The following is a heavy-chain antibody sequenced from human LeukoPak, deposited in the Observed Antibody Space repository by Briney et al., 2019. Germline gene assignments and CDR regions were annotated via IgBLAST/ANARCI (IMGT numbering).Heavy chain of an antibody. J-gene: IGHJ6*03. CDR3: ARQEVVAATPSYYYYYYMDV. D-gene: IGHD2-15*01. Sequence: GASVKVSCKASGYTFTSYGISWVRQAPGQGLEWMGWISAYNGNTNYAQKLQGRVTMTTDTSTSTAYMELRSLRSDDTAVYYCARQEVVAATPSYYYYYYMDVWGKGTTVTVSS. CDR1: GYTFTSYG. CDR2: ISAYNGNT. V-gene: IGHV1-18*01.